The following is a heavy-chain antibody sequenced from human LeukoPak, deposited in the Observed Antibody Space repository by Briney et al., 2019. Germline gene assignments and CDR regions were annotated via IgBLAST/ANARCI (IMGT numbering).Heavy chain of an antibody. CDR3: ARAGYSSTPWTYGVDV. CDR1: GFTFSSNG. CDR2: IWYDGSNK. J-gene: IGHJ6*02. Sequence: PGGSLRLSCAASGFTFSSNGMHWVRQAPGKGLEWVAVIWYDGSNKYYTDSVKGRFTISRDNSKNTLYLQMNSLRTEDTAVYYCARAGYSSTPWTYGVDVWGQGTTVTVSS. V-gene: IGHV3-33*01. D-gene: IGHD6-13*01.